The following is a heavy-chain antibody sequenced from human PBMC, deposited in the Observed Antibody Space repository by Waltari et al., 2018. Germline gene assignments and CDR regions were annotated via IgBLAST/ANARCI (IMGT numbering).Heavy chain of an antibody. CDR2: IYHSGNT. CDR1: GYSISSGYY. D-gene: IGHD7-27*01. V-gene: IGHV4-38-2*01. CDR3: ARLMLTGDSDDY. J-gene: IGHJ4*02. Sequence: QVQLQESGPGLVKPSETLSLTCAVSGYSISSGYYWGWIRQPPGKGLEWIGSIYHSGNTYYNPSLKSRVTISVDTSKNQFSLKLSSVTAADTAVYYCARLMLTGDSDDYWGQGTLVTVSS.